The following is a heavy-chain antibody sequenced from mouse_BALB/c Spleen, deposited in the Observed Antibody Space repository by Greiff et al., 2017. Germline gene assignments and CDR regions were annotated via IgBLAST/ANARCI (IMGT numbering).Heavy chain of an antibody. J-gene: IGHJ3*01. D-gene: IGHD1-3*01. Sequence: VHLVESGAELVRPGASVTLSCKASGYTFTDYEMHWVKQTPVHGLEWIGAIDPGTGGTAYNQKFKGKATLTADKSSSTAYMELRSLTSEDSAVYYCTRRITGFAYWGQGTLVTVSA. CDR2: IDPGTGGT. V-gene: IGHV1-15*01. CDR1: GYTFTDYE. CDR3: TRRITGFAY.